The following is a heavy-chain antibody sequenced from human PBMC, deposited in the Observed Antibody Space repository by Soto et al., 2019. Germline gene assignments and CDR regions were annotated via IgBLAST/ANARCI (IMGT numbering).Heavy chain of an antibody. CDR3: ATAGWLLGWRYYYGMDV. CDR2: IYHSGST. J-gene: IGHJ6*02. Sequence: QVQLQESGPGLVKPSGTLSLTCAVSGGSISSSNWWSWVRQPPGKGLEWIGEIYHSGSTNYNPSLKSRVTISVDKSTNQFSLKLSSVTAADTAVYYCATAGWLLGWRYYYGMDVWGQGTTVTVSS. V-gene: IGHV4-4*02. CDR1: GGSISSSNW. D-gene: IGHD3-22*01.